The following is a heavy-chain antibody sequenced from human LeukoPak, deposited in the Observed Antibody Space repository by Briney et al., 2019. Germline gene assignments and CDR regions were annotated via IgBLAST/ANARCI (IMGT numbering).Heavy chain of an antibody. V-gene: IGHV4-4*07. Sequence: MSSETLSLTCTVSGGSISDSLWSWIRQPAGRGLEWIGRIHISGSTNYNPSLTSRVTMSVDTSKNQSSLKLSSVTAADTAVYYCAKGVGGSYYRYWGQGALVIVSS. CDR2: IHISGST. J-gene: IGHJ4*02. CDR1: GGSISDSL. CDR3: AKGVGGSYYRY. D-gene: IGHD1-26*01.